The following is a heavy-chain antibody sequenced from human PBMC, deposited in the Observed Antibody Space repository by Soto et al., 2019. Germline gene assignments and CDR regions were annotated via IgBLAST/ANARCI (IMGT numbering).Heavy chain of an antibody. CDR1: GGSMSSYY. Sequence: SETLSLTCTVSGGSMSSYYWNWIRQPPGKGLEWIGYIYYSGITKYNPSLKSRDTISVDTSKNQFSLKLSSVTAADTAVYYCARSTAVAGNDYWGQGTLVTVSS. J-gene: IGHJ4*02. CDR2: IYYSGIT. V-gene: IGHV4-59*12. D-gene: IGHD6-19*01. CDR3: ARSTAVAGNDY.